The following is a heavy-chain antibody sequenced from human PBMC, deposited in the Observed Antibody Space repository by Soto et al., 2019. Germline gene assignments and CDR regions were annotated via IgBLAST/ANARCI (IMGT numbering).Heavy chain of an antibody. Sequence: TSETLSLTCTVSGGSISSGGYYWSWIRQHPGKGLEWIGYIYYSGSTYYNPSLKSRVTISVDTSKNQFSLKLSSVTAADTAVYYCVRSGYSYGYDYWGQGTLVTVSS. V-gene: IGHV4-31*03. J-gene: IGHJ4*02. D-gene: IGHD5-18*01. CDR3: VRSGYSYGYDY. CDR2: IYYSGST. CDR1: GGSISSGGYY.